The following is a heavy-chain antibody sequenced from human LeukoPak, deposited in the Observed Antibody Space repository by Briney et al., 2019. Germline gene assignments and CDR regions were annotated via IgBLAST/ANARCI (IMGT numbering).Heavy chain of an antibody. V-gene: IGHV4-39*07. CDR3: ARTYCSSTTCYPGD. CDR1: GGSISSSSYY. D-gene: IGHD2-2*01. Sequence: PSETLSLTCTVSGGSISSSSYYWGWIRQPPGKGLEWIGSIYYSGSTYYNPSLKSRVTISVDTSKNQFSLKLSSVTAADTAVYYCARTYCSSTTCYPGDWGQGTLVTVSS. J-gene: IGHJ4*02. CDR2: IYYSGST.